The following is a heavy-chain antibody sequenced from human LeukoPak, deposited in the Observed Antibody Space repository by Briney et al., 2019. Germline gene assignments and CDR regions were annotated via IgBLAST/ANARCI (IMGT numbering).Heavy chain of an antibody. CDR1: GYTFTSYG. D-gene: IGHD3-10*01. CDR3: AREEVTMVQGVNIGYYYYHMDV. Sequence: ASVKVSCKASGYTFTSYGISWVRQAPGQGLEWMGWISAYNGNTNYAQKLQGRVTMTTDTSTSTAYMELRSLRSDDTAVYYCAREEVTMVQGVNIGYYYYHMDVWGKGTTVTVSS. CDR2: ISAYNGNT. J-gene: IGHJ6*03. V-gene: IGHV1-18*01.